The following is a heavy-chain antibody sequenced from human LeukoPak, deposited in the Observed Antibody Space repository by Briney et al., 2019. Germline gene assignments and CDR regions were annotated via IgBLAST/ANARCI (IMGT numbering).Heavy chain of an antibody. V-gene: IGHV3-66*01. Sequence: PGGSLRLSCAASGFTVSSNYMSSVRQAPGNGLEWGSVIYSGGSTYYADSVKGRFTISRDNSKSTLHLQMNSLRAEDTPVYYCAILGELSYYGMDVWGQGTTVTVSS. D-gene: IGHD3-10*01. CDR1: GFTVSSNY. CDR3: AILGELSYYGMDV. J-gene: IGHJ6*02. CDR2: IYSGGST.